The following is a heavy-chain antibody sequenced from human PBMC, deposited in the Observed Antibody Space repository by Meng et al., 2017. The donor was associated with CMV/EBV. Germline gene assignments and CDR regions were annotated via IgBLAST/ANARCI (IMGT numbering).Heavy chain of an antibody. CDR2: INHSGST. CDR3: ARYSSWPGLASA. V-gene: IGHV4-34*01. CDR1: GGSVSGYY. D-gene: IGHD6-13*01. J-gene: IGHJ5*02. Sequence: SETLSLTCAVYGGSVSGYYWSWIRQPPGKGLEWIGEINHSGSTNYNPSLKSRVTISVDTSKNQFSLKRSSVTAADTAVYYCARYSSWPGLASAWGQGTLVTVSS.